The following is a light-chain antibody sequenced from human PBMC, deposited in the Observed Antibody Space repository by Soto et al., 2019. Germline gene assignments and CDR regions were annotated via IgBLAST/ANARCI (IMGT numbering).Light chain of an antibody. CDR1: QSLLHSNGYNY. CDR2: LGS. CDR3: MQVLQSLT. J-gene: IGKJ1*01. V-gene: IGKV2-28*01. Sequence: DIVMTQSPLSLPVTPGEPASISCRSSQSLLHSNGYNYLDWYLQKPGQSPQLLIYLGSNRASGVPDRFSGSGSGTDFTLKISRVEAEDVGVSCCMQVLQSLTFGQGNKVEIK.